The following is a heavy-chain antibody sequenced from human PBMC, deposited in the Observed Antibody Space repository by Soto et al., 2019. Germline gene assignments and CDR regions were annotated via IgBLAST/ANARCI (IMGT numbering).Heavy chain of an antibody. CDR3: ARVRQGCSANNCYFAP. J-gene: IGHJ5*01. D-gene: IGHD1-1*01. CDR2: VHISGHS. V-gene: IGHV4-4*02. CDR1: GGSVRAPDW. Sequence: QVHLQESGPGLVAPSGTLSLTCTLSGGSVRAPDWWNWVRQSPDKGLEWIAEVHISGHSNYNPSLRSRVSVSIASSKNQFYLNLNSVTAAATAIYYCARVRQGCSANNCYFAPWGQGTQVTISS.